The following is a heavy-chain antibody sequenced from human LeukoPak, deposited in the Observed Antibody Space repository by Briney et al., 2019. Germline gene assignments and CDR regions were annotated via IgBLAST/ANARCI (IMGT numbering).Heavy chain of an antibody. CDR1: GYTFTGYY. Sequence: GASVKVSCKSSGYTFTGYYIHWVRQAPGQGLEWMDWINPNSGVTNYAQKFQGRVTMTRDTSISTAYMELSRLRSDDTAVYYCARARPLVATKRGDLNYWGQGTLVTVSS. CDR2: INPNSGVT. D-gene: IGHD5-12*01. CDR3: ARARPLVATKRGDLNY. V-gene: IGHV1-2*02. J-gene: IGHJ4*02.